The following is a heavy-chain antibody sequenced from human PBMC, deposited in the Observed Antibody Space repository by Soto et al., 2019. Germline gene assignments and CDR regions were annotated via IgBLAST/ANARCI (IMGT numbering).Heavy chain of an antibody. V-gene: IGHV4-39*01. D-gene: IGHD4-17*01. Sequence: SETLSLTCTVSGGSVTNSSYYWGWIRQSPGKGLEWIGSVYYRGSSYSKSSVKSRVTISVDTSKNRFSLSLNSVTASDTAVYFCVSQRTTVPTQAHFDYWGPGALVTVSS. J-gene: IGHJ4*02. CDR2: VYYRGSS. CDR1: GGSVTNSSYY. CDR3: VSQRTTVPTQAHFDY.